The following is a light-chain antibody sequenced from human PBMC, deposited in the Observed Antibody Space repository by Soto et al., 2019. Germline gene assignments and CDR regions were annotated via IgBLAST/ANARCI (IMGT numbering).Light chain of an antibody. J-gene: IGKJ1*01. Sequence: DIQMTQSPSTLSASVGDRVTITCRASQSVSRWSAWYQQKPGKAPKLLIYKASTLESGVPSRFSGSGSGTEFTLAISSLQPDDSATYYCQQYNDNWTFGQGTKV. CDR1: QSVSRW. CDR2: KAS. CDR3: QQYNDNWT. V-gene: IGKV1-5*03.